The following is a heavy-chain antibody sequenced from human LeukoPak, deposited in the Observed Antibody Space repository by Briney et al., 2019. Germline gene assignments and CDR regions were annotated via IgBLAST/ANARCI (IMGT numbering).Heavy chain of an antibody. CDR3: TTDRIVVVPAAKGVDIVATDYYYMDV. CDR1: GFPFSSHW. CDR2: IKSKTDGGTT. V-gene: IGHV3-15*01. J-gene: IGHJ6*03. Sequence: GGSLRLSCAASGFPFSSHWLSWVRQAPGKGLEWVGRIKSKTDGGTTDYAAPVKGRFTISRDDSKNTLYLQMNSLKTEDTAVYYCTTDRIVVVPAAKGVDIVATDYYYMDVWGKGTTVTVSS. D-gene: IGHD2-2*01.